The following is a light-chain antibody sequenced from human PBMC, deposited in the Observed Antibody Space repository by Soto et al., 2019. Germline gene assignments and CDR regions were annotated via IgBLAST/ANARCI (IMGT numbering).Light chain of an antibody. V-gene: IGKV1-5*01. CDR3: QQYNNSPLT. Sequence: DIQMTQSPSTLSASVGDRVTITCRASQSISSWLAWYQQKPGKAPKSLIYATSTLQDGVPSRFSGNGSETELTLTISTLQSEDIATYYCQQYNNSPLTFGGGTKVDIK. CDR2: ATS. CDR1: QSISSW. J-gene: IGKJ4*01.